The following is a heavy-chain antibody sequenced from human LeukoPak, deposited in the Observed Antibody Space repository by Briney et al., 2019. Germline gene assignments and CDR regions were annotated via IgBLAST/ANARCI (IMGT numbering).Heavy chain of an antibody. CDR2: ISSSSKTI. CDR3: ARDPSTYYDY. V-gene: IGHV3-48*04. J-gene: IGHJ4*02. CDR1: GITFSSHS. Sequence: GGSLRLSCAVSGITFSSHSLNWVRQASGKGLEWVSYISSSSKTIYYADSVKGRFTISRDNAKNSLYLQMNSLRAEDTAVYYCARDPSTYYDYWGQGTLVTVSS.